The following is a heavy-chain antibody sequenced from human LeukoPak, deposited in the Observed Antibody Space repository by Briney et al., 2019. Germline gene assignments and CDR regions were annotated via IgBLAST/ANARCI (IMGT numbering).Heavy chain of an antibody. D-gene: IGHD2-15*01. CDR3: AKCSGGSCYHSDDF. CDR1: GFTFSRYS. CDR2: ISSSSSYI. V-gene: IGHV3-21*01. J-gene: IGHJ4*02. Sequence: PGGSLRLSCAASGFTFSRYSMNWVRQAPGQGLEWVSSISSSSSYIYYADSVKGRFTISRDNAKNSLYLQMNSLRAEDTALYYCAKCSGGSCYHSDDFLGQGTLVTVSS.